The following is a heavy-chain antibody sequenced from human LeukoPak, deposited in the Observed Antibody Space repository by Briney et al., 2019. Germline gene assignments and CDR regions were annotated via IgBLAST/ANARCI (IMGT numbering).Heavy chain of an antibody. CDR1: GFTFSSYA. CDR3: ARFLTGTTRYYFDY. Sequence: PGGSLRLSCAASGFTFSSYAMSWVRQAPGKGLEWVSAISGSGGSTYYADSVKGRFTISRDNSKNTLYLQMNSLRAEDTAVYYCARFLTGTTRYYFDYWGQGTLVTVSS. V-gene: IGHV3-23*01. D-gene: IGHD1-20*01. CDR2: ISGSGGST. J-gene: IGHJ4*02.